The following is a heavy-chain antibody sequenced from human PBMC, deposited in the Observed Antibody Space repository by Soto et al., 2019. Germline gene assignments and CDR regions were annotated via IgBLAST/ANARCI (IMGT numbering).Heavy chain of an antibody. CDR1: GFSLTSSGVG. J-gene: IGHJ4*02. V-gene: IGHV2-5*02. CDR2: IYWDDDK. CDR3: AHAQEWPQRYYFDY. Sequence: SGPTLVNPTQTLTLTCTFSGFSLTSSGVGVGWIRQPPGKALEWLALIYWDDDKRYSPSLKSRLTITKDTSKNQVVLTMTNMDPVDTATYYCAHAQEWPQRYYFDYWGQGTLVTVSS. D-gene: IGHD3-3*01.